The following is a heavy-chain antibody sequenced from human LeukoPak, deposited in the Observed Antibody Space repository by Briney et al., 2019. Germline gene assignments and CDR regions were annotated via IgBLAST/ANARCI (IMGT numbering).Heavy chain of an antibody. CDR1: GFTFSSYE. CDR3: ARGYSSGWYGSF. CDR2: ISSSGRTI. Sequence: PGGSLRLSCAASGFTFSSYEMNWVLQAPGKGLECVSYISSSGRTIYYADSVKGRFTISRDNAKNSLYLQMNSLRAEDTAVYYCARGYSSGWYGSFWGQGTLVTVSS. V-gene: IGHV3-48*03. D-gene: IGHD6-19*01. J-gene: IGHJ4*02.